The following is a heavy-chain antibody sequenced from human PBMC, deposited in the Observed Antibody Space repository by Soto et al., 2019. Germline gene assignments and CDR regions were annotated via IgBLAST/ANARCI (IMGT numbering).Heavy chain of an antibody. CDR3: ARTEYSGYEESNEKIDY. J-gene: IGHJ4*02. CDR1: GFTFSSYS. V-gene: IGHV3-48*01. Sequence: EVQLVESGGGLVQPGGSLRLSCAASGFTFSSYSMNWVRQAPGKGLEWVSYISSSSSTIYYADSVKGRFTISRDNAKNSLYRQMNSLRAEDTAVYYCARTEYSGYEESNEKIDYWGQGTLVTVSS. CDR2: ISSSSSTI. D-gene: IGHD5-12*01.